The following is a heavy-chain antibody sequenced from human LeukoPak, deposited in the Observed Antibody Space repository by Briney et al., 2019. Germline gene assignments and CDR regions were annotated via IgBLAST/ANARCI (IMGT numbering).Heavy chain of an antibody. J-gene: IGHJ4*02. CDR2: INHSGST. V-gene: IGHV4-34*01. Sequence: PSETLSLTCAVYGGFFSGYYWSWIRQPPGKGLEWIGEINHSGSTNYNPSLKSRVTISVDTSKNQFSLKLSSVTAADTAVYYCARVWYSSSWTIDYWGQGTLVTVSS. CDR3: ARVWYSSSWTIDY. D-gene: IGHD6-13*01. CDR1: GGFFSGYY.